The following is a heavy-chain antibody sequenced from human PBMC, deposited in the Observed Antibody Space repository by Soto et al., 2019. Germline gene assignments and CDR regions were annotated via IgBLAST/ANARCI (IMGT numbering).Heavy chain of an antibody. J-gene: IGHJ4*02. Sequence: QVQLQESGPGLVKPSQTLSLTCTVSGGSISSGDYYWSWIRQPPGKGLEWIGYIYYSGSTYYNPSLKSRVTISVDTSKNQFSLKLSSVTAADTAVYYCARVRKYYYDSSGHFDYWGQGTLVTVSS. CDR3: ARVRKYYYDSSGHFDY. D-gene: IGHD3-22*01. CDR2: IYYSGST. CDR1: GGSISSGDYY. V-gene: IGHV4-30-4*01.